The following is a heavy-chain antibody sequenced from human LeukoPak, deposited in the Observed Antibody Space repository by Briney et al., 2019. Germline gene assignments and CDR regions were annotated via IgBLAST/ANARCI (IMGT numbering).Heavy chain of an antibody. V-gene: IGHV3-7*02. D-gene: IGHD3-22*01. J-gene: IGHJ3*02. Sequence: GGSLRLSCAASGFTFSRYWVTWVRQAPGKGLEWVANIKQDGSEKYYVDSVKGRFTISRDNAKKSLYLQMNSLRAEDTAVYFCAKHYYDSSDAFDIWGQGTMVTVSP. CDR2: IKQDGSEK. CDR1: GFTFSRYW. CDR3: AKHYYDSSDAFDI.